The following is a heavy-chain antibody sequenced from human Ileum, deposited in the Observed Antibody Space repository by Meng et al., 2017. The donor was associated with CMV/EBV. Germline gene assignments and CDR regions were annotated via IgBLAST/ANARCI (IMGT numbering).Heavy chain of an antibody. D-gene: IGHD2-15*01. CDR2: IYTSGST. J-gene: IGHJ5*02. V-gene: IGHV4-4*07. CDR3: ARYCSGGSCYSGRHNWFDP. CDR1: GGSISSYY. Sequence: QVQRRGSGPGLVKPSGTLSLTCTVSGGSISSYYWSWIRQPAGKGLEWIGRIYTSGSTNYNPSLKSRVTMSVDTSKNQFSLKLSSVTAADTAVYYCARYCSGGSCYSGRHNWFDPWGQGTLVTVSS.